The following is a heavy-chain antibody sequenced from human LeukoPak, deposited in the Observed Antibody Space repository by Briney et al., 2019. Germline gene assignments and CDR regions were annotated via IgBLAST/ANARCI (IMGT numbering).Heavy chain of an antibody. CDR3: AKHLWRDLLWFGEGYYFDY. CDR1: GFTFTTYS. V-gene: IGHV3-48*01. Sequence: GGSLRLSCAASGFTFTTYSMNWVRQAPGKGLEWLSHISSSSSTIYYADSVKGRFTISRDNAKNSVYLQMNSLRAEDTAVYYCAKHLWRDLLWFGEGYYFDYWGQGTLVTVSS. D-gene: IGHD3-10*01. CDR2: ISSSSSTI. J-gene: IGHJ4*02.